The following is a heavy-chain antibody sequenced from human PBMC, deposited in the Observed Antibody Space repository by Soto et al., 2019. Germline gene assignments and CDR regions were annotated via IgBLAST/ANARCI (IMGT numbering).Heavy chain of an antibody. CDR2: IYYTGST. CDR1: GGSVNSGHYY. Sequence: QVQLQESGPGLVKSSETLSLTCTVSGGSVNSGHYYWNWIRQPPGKGLEWIGYIYYTGSTNYNPSLESRLTMSLDVDTNHFSLKLSSVTAADTAVYYCAGATDSRKVGDGGQGTLVTVSS. CDR3: AGATDSRKVGD. V-gene: IGHV4-61*03. J-gene: IGHJ4*02. D-gene: IGHD3-22*01.